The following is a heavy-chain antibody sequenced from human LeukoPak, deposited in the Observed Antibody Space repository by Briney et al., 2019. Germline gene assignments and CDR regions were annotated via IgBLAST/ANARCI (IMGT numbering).Heavy chain of an antibody. CDR2: IIPILGIA. Sequence: SVKVSCKASGGTFSSYAISWVRQAPGQGLEWMGRIIPILGIANYAQKFQGRVTITADKSTSTAYRELSSLRSEDTAVYYCARGAAAADRPDYYGMGVWGQGDHGHRLL. J-gene: IGHJ6*02. D-gene: IGHD6-13*01. CDR1: GGTFSSYA. V-gene: IGHV1-69*04. CDR3: ARGAAAADRPDYYGMGV.